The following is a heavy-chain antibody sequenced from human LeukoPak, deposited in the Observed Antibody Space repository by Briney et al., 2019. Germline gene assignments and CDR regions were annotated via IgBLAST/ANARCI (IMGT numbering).Heavy chain of an antibody. CDR2: ISGSGGST. J-gene: IGHJ6*02. V-gene: IGHV3-23*01. CDR1: GFTFSSYA. Sequence: GGSLRLSCAASGFTFSSYAMSWVRQTPGKGLEWVSAISGSGGSTYYADSVKGRFTISRDNFKNTLFLQMDSLRAEDTAPYYCAKSVAIYFYCGLDVWGQGTTVTVSS. D-gene: IGHD3-3*01. CDR3: AKSVAIYFYCGLDV.